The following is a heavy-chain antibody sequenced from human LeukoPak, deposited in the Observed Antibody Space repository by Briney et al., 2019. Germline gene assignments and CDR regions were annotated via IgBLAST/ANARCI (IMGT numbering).Heavy chain of an antibody. CDR2: INDDGSEK. CDR1: GFAFSRYW. CDR3: ARRFALIVGDYFDC. V-gene: IGHV3-7*05. J-gene: IGHJ4*02. Sequence: GGSLRLSCAASGFAFSRYWMTWVRQAPGKGLEWVANINDDGSEKYYVDSVKGRFTASRDNAKNSLYLQMNSLRAEDTAVYYCARRFALIVGDYFDCWGQGTLVTVSS. D-gene: IGHD3-22*01.